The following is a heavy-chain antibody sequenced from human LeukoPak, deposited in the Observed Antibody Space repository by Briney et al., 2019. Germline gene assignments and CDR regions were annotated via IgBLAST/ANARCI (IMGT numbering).Heavy chain of an antibody. CDR1: GFTFSSYS. V-gene: IGHV3-48*01. Sequence: GGSLRLSCAASGFTFSSYSMNWVRRAPGKGLEWVSYISSSSSTIYYADSVKGRFTISRDNAKNSLYLQMNSLRAEDTAVYYCARDTNSAGIVGADDLDYWGQGTLVTVSS. D-gene: IGHD1-26*01. CDR3: ARDTNSAGIVGADDLDY. CDR2: ISSSSSTI. J-gene: IGHJ4*02.